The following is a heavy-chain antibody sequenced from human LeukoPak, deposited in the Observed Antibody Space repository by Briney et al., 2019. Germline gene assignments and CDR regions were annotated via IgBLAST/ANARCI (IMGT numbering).Heavy chain of an antibody. V-gene: IGHV3-23*01. D-gene: IGHD3-9*01. CDR3: AKGGGREYFDWLSPSVWFDP. CDR2: ICGSGGST. CDR1: GFTFSSYA. Sequence: PGGSVRLSCAASGFTFSSYAMSWVRQAPGKGLEWVSAICGSGGSTYYADSVKGRFAISRDNSKNTLYLQMNSLRAEDTAVYYCAKGGGREYFDWLSPSVWFDPWGQGTLVTVSS. J-gene: IGHJ5*02.